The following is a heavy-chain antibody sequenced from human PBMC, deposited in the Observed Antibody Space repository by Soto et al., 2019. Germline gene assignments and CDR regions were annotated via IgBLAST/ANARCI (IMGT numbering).Heavy chain of an antibody. D-gene: IGHD3-22*01. CDR1: GYTFTSYY. V-gene: IGHV1-46*03. CDR3: ARARRGDSSGLGPEGYYYGMDV. CDR2: INPSGGST. Sequence: RASVKVSCKASGYTFTSYYMHWVLQAPGQGLEWMGIINPSGGSTSYAQKFQGRVTMTRDTSTSTVYMELSSLRSEDTAVYYCARARRGDSSGLGPEGYYYGMDVWGQGTTVTVSS. J-gene: IGHJ6*02.